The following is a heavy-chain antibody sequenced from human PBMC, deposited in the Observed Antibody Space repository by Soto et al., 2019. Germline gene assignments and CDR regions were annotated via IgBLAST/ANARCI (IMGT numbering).Heavy chain of an antibody. Sequence: EVQLLESGGGLVQPGGSLRLSCAASGFTFITYAMIWVRQAPGKGLEWVSVISGSGDSTYYADSVKGRFTISRDNSKNTLYLQMSSLRAEDTAIYYCAKDSFINLRGYDSYWGQGTLVTVSS. J-gene: IGHJ4*02. V-gene: IGHV3-23*01. D-gene: IGHD5-12*01. CDR2: ISGSGDST. CDR1: GFTFITYA. CDR3: AKDSFINLRGYDSY.